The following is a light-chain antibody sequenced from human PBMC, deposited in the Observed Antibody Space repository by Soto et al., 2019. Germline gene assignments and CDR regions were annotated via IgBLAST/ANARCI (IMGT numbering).Light chain of an antibody. CDR2: EVS. V-gene: IGLV2-14*01. J-gene: IGLJ1*01. Sequence: QSVLAQPGYVSGSPGQSITISCPRPSSDIGGYTYVSWYQQHPGKAPTLLIYEVSNRPSGVSNRFSGSKSDNTASLTISGLQAEDEADYYCSSYTISSTYVFGTGTKVTVL. CDR3: SSYTISSTYV. CDR1: SSDIGGYTY.